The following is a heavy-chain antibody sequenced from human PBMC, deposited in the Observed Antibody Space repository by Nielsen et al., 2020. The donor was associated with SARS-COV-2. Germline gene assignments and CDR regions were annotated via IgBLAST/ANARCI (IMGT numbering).Heavy chain of an antibody. Sequence: GGSLRLSCAASGFTFDDYAMHWVRQAPGKGLEWVSGISWNSGSIGYADSVKGRFTISRDNAKNSLYLQMNSLRAEDTAVYYCARALTGDWGIDYWGQGTLVTVSS. V-gene: IGHV3-9*01. CDR2: ISWNSGSI. CDR3: ARALTGDWGIDY. CDR1: GFTFDDYA. D-gene: IGHD7-27*01. J-gene: IGHJ4*02.